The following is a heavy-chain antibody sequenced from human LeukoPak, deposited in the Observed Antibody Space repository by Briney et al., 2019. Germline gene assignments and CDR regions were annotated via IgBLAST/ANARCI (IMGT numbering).Heavy chain of an antibody. Sequence: GGSLRLSCAASGFTFSSYSMNWVRQAPGKGLEWVSYISSSSSTIYYADSVKGRFTISRDNAKNSLYLQMNSLRAEDTAVYYCASTRKGWLQSPSDAFDIWGQGTMVTVSS. D-gene: IGHD5-24*01. CDR3: ASTRKGWLQSPSDAFDI. J-gene: IGHJ3*02. V-gene: IGHV3-48*01. CDR2: ISSSSSTI. CDR1: GFTFSSYS.